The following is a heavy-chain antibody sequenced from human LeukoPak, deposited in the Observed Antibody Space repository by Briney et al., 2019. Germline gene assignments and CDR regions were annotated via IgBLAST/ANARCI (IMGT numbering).Heavy chain of an antibody. Sequence: GGSLRLSCAASGFTFSGSALHWVRQACGKGLEGVGRIRSKANSYATAYAASVKGRFTISRDDSKNTAYMQMNSMKTEDTAVYYCTSSSAYWGQGTLVTVSS. J-gene: IGHJ4*02. CDR2: IRSKANSYAT. CDR1: GFTFSGSA. V-gene: IGHV3-73*01. CDR3: TSSSAY.